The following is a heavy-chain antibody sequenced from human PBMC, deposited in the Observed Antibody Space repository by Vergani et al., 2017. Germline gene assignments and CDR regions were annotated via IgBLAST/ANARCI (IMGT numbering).Heavy chain of an antibody. D-gene: IGHD3-10*01. CDR1: GGSISSYY. CDR2: IYYSGST. Sequence: QVQLQESGPGLVKPSETLSLTCTVSGGSISSYYWSWIRQPPGKGLEWIGYIYYSGSTNYNPSLKSRVTISVDTSKNQFFLKLSSLTAADTAVYYCARVGFGEYFFDYWGQGTLVTVSS. V-gene: IGHV4-59*01. J-gene: IGHJ4*02. CDR3: ARVGFGEYFFDY.